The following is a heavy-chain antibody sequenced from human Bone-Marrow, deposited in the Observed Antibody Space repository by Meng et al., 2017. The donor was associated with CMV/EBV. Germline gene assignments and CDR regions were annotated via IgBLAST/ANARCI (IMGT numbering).Heavy chain of an antibody. J-gene: IGHJ4*02. CDR3: ANLIDCSSTSCYFDY. CDR2: IIPILGIA. Sequence: SVKVSCKASGGTFSSYAISWVRQAPGQGLEWMGGIIPILGIANYAQKFQGRVTIIADKSTSTAYMELSSLRSEDTAVYYCANLIDCSSTSCYFDYWGQGTLVTVSS. D-gene: IGHD2-2*01. V-gene: IGHV1-69*10. CDR1: GGTFSSYA.